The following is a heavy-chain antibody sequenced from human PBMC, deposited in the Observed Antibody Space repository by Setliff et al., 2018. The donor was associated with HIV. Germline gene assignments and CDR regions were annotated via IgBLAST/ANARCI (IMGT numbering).Heavy chain of an antibody. Sequence: GGSLRLSCTTSGFNFGDYGMSWVRQSPGKGLEWVGRIANKADSHTIQYAASVQGRFTISRDDSKNSLYLQMSNLQAEDTALYYCTRAGYGHGFDIWGQGTTVTVSS. V-gene: IGHV3-72*01. D-gene: IGHD5-18*01. CDR1: GFNFGDYG. CDR3: TRAGYGHGFDI. CDR2: IANKADSHTI. J-gene: IGHJ6*02.